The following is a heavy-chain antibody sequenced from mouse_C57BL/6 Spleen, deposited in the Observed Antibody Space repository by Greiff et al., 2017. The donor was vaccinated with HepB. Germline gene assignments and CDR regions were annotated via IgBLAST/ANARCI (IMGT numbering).Heavy chain of an antibody. V-gene: IGHV6-3*01. D-gene: IGHD2-3*01. Sequence: EVMLVESGGGLVQPGGSMKLSCVASGFTFSNYWMNWVRQSPEKGLEWVAQIRLKSDNYATHYAVSVKGRFTISRDDSKSSVYLQMNNLRAEDTGIYYCTDGYYYFDYWGQGTTLTVSS. J-gene: IGHJ2*01. CDR3: TDGYYYFDY. CDR2: IRLKSDNYAT. CDR1: GFTFSNYW.